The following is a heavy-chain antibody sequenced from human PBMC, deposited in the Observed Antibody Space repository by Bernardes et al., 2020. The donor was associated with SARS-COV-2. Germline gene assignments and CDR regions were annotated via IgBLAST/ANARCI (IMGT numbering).Heavy chain of an antibody. J-gene: IGHJ4*02. V-gene: IGHV3-7*03. Sequence: GGSLRLSCAASGFTFSAYDMTWVRQAPGKGLEWVANIHQDGSETYYLDSVKGRFTISRDNAKNSLYLQMNSLRAEDTAVYYCAKISIHSGSYRTHFDYWGQGTLVTVSS. CDR2: IHQDGSET. D-gene: IGHD1-26*01. CDR3: AKISIHSGSYRTHFDY. CDR1: GFTFSAYD.